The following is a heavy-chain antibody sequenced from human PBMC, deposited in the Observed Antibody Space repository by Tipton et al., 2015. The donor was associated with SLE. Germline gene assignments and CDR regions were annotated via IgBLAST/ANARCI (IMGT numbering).Heavy chain of an antibody. Sequence: TLSLTCTVSGGSISSYYWSWIRQPPGKGLEWIGYIYYSGSTNYNPSLKSRVTISVDTSKSQFSLNLSSVTAADTAVYYCARDEYRYDTTGYHLLGHFDFWGQGTLVTVSS. J-gene: IGHJ4*02. D-gene: IGHD3-22*01. CDR2: IYYSGST. CDR1: GGSISSYY. CDR3: ARDEYRYDTTGYHLLGHFDF. V-gene: IGHV4-59*12.